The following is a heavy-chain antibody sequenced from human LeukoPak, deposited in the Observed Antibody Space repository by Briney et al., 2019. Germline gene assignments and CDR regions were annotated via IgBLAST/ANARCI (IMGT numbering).Heavy chain of an antibody. D-gene: IGHD5-12*01. J-gene: IGHJ4*02. CDR3: SPPRVTTTLLDY. V-gene: IGHV1-2*02. CDR1: GYTFIGHY. CDR2: INPNSGVT. Sequence: ASVKVACKASGYTFIGHYLHWVRPAPGQGLEWMGWINPNSGVTNYAQKLQGRGTMTKDTSISQAYMELTRLRYDGKALYDYSPPRVTTTLLDYWGQGTLVTVSS.